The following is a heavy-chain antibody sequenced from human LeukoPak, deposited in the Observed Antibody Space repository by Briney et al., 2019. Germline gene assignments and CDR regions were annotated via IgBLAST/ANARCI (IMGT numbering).Heavy chain of an antibody. V-gene: IGHV4-39*07. D-gene: IGHD6-19*01. CDR2: IYYSGST. CDR3: ARGLSSGWYTRWFDP. Sequence: PSETLSLTCTVSGGSISSNSYYWGWIRQPPGKGLEWIGSIYYSGSTYYNPSLKSRVTISVDTSKNQFSLKLSSVTAADTAVYYCARGLSSGWYTRWFDPWGQGTLVTVSS. CDR1: GGSISSNSYY. J-gene: IGHJ5*02.